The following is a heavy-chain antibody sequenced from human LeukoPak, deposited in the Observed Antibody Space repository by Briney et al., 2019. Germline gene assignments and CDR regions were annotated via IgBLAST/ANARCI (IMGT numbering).Heavy chain of an antibody. D-gene: IGHD1-7*01. V-gene: IGHV3-30*03. CDR1: GFTFSNYG. Sequence: PGRSLRLSCAASGFTFSNYGMHWVRQAPGKGLEWVAVISFDGSRKYQTDSLKGRFIISRDNSENTLYLQMNSLRVEDTAVYYCARDAGTSWFYFDHWGQGTLVTVSS. J-gene: IGHJ4*02. CDR2: ISFDGSRK. CDR3: ARDAGTSWFYFDH.